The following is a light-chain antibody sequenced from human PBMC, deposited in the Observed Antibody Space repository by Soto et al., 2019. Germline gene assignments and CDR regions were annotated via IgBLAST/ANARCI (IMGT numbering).Light chain of an antibody. CDR2: SAS. CDR1: QSISSY. CDR3: QQSYSTLWT. V-gene: IGKV1-39*01. Sequence: QLTQSPAALSAYVGDRVTITCRASQSISSYLNWYQQKPGKAPKLLIYSASSLQSGVPSRFSGSGSGTDFTLTISSLQPEDFATYYCQQSYSTLWTFGQGTKVDIK. J-gene: IGKJ1*01.